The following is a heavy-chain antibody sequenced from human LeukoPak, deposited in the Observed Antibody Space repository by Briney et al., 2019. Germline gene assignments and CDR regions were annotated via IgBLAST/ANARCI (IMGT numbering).Heavy chain of an antibody. J-gene: IGHJ4*02. V-gene: IGHV3-21*01. CDR3: AREMGTISDY. CDR1: GFALSSYN. D-gene: IGHD1-7*01. CDR2: ISWRSSDI. Sequence: PGGSLRLSCAASGFALSSYNMKWVRQAPGKGLEWVSSISWRSSDIEYAASVKGRFTISRDNAKNSLFLQMNSLRAEDTAVYYCAREMGTISDYWGQGTLVTVSP.